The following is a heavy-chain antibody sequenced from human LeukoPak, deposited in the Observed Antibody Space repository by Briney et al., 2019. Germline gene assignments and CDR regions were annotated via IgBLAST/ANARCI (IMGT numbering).Heavy chain of an antibody. J-gene: IGHJ4*02. CDR3: ARDRWYYGSGSSPLDY. Sequence: GSVKVSCKASGYTFTSYGISWVRQAPGQGLEWMGWISAYNGNTNYAQKLQGRVTMTTDTSTSTAYMELRSLRSDDTAVYYCARDRWYYGSGSSPLDYWGQGTLVTVSS. V-gene: IGHV1-18*04. CDR1: GYTFTSYG. CDR2: ISAYNGNT. D-gene: IGHD3-10*01.